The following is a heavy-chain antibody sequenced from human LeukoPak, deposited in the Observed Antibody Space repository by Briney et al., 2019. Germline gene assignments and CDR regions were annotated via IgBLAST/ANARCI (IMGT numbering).Heavy chain of an antibody. V-gene: IGHV1-2*04. Sequence: GASVKVSCKASGYTFTGYFMHWVRQAPGQGLEWMGWINPNSGGTNYAQKFQGWVTMTRDTSISTAYMELSRLRSDDTAVYYCARERTSSGWYPSIFDYWGQGTLVTVSS. CDR1: GYTFTGYF. CDR3: ARERTSSGWYPSIFDY. CDR2: INPNSGGT. J-gene: IGHJ4*02. D-gene: IGHD6-19*01.